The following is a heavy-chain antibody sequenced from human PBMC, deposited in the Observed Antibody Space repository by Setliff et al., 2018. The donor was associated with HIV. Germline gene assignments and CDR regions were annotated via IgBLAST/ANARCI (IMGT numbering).Heavy chain of an antibody. J-gene: IGHJ3*02. V-gene: IGHV3-49*04. D-gene: IGHD4-17*01. CDR2: IRGKTYGGTT. CDR1: GITFGDYA. Sequence: GGSLRLSCAASGITFGDYAMSWVRQAPGKGLEWVGFIRGKTYGGTTEYAASVKGRFTVSRDDSKSIAYLQMNSLRTEDTAVYYCTRYHGDYPIVGYAFDMWGQGTVVTVSS. CDR3: TRYHGDYPIVGYAFDM.